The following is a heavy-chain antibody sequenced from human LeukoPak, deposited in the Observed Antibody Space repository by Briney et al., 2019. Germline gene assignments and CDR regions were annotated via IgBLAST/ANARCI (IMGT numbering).Heavy chain of an antibody. Sequence: PGGSLRLSCAASAFTFRSYAMSWVRQAGGKGLEWVSAISGSGGSTYYADSVKGRFTISRDNSKNTLYLQMSSLRAEDTAVYYCARDRGYSNFDYWGQGTLVTVSS. J-gene: IGHJ4*02. CDR1: AFTFRSYA. D-gene: IGHD5-18*01. CDR2: ISGSGGST. V-gene: IGHV3-23*01. CDR3: ARDRGYSNFDY.